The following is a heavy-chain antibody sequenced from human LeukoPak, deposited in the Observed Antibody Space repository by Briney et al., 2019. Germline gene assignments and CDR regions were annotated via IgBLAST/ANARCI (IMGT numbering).Heavy chain of an antibody. CDR3: AKMEGQRLYDYCMDV. CDR1: GFAFSNFA. CDR2: MSGSGYYT. Sequence: GGSLRLSCAASGFAFSNFAMSWVRQAPGEGLEWVSAMSGSGYYTYYVESVKGRFTISRDNSKNTLYLHMNSLRADDTAVYYCAKMEGQRLYDYCMDVWGRGTTVTVSS. J-gene: IGHJ6*03. D-gene: IGHD3-3*01. V-gene: IGHV3-23*01.